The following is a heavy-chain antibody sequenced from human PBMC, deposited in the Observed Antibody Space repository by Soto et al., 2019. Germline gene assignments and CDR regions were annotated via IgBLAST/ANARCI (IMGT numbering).Heavy chain of an antibody. CDR2: ISSSSSTI. V-gene: IGHV3-48*01. CDR3: ARHPIGAIDI. Sequence: EVQLVESGGGLVQPGGSLRLTCEASGFRFSSYNMNWVRQTPGKGLEWVSFISSSSSTIYYADSVKGRFTISRDNAKNSLYLQMNSLTAEDTAMYYCARHPIGAIDIWGQGTMVTVSS. CDR1: GFRFSSYN. D-gene: IGHD4-17*01. J-gene: IGHJ3*02.